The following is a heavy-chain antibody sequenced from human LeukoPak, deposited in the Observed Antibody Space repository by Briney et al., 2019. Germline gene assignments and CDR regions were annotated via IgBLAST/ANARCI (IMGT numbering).Heavy chain of an antibody. J-gene: IGHJ4*02. V-gene: IGHV1-2*06. Sequence: ASVKVSCTASGYTFTGYYMHWVRQAPGQGLEWIGRINPYSGGTNYAPKFQGRVTKTRDTSISTAYMELSRLRSDDTAVYYCARVGDIYGDLWSGYNPYYFDYWGQGTLVTVSS. CDR1: GYTFTGYY. CDR2: INPYSGGT. CDR3: ARVGDIYGDLWSGYNPYYFDY. D-gene: IGHD3-3*01.